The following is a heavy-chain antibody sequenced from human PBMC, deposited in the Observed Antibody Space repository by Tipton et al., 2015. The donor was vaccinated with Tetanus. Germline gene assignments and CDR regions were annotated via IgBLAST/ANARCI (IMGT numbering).Heavy chain of an antibody. D-gene: IGHD6-19*01. J-gene: IGHJ4*02. Sequence: LVKPSETLSLTCTVSGGSISSYYWSWIRQPPGKGLEWIGYIYYSGSTNYNPSLKSRVTISVDTSKNQFSLKLSSVTAADTAVYYCAGGYSSGGVDYWGQGTLVTVSS. CDR1: GGSISSYY. CDR3: AGGYSSGGVDY. V-gene: IGHV4-59*01. CDR2: IYYSGST.